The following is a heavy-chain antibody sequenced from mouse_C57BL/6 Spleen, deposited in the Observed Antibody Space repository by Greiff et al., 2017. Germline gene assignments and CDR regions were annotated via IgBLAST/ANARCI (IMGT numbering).Heavy chain of an antibody. J-gene: IGHJ2*01. CDR3: ASSRSTIIDIDYFDY. D-gene: IGHD2-12*01. Sequence: VQLQQSGAELMKPGASVKLSCKATGYTFTGYWIEWVKQRPGHGLEWIGEILPGSGSTNYNEKFKGKATFTADTSSNTAYLQLSSLTSDDSAVYYCASSRSTIIDIDYFDYWGQGTTRTVSS. CDR2: ILPGSGST. V-gene: IGHV1-9*01. CDR1: GYTFTGYW.